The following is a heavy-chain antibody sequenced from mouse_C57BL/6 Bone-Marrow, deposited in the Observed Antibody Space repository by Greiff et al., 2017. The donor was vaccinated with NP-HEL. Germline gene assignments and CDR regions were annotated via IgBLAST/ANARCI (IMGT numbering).Heavy chain of an antibody. D-gene: IGHD1-1*01. CDR2: INPDSSTI. J-gene: IGHJ1*03. CDR1: GIDFSRYW. V-gene: IGHV4-1*01. CDR3: ARRHYGSSYWYFDV. Sequence: VQLQQSGGGLVQPGGSLKLSCAASGIDFSRYWMSWVRRAPGKGLEWIGEINPDSSTINYAPSLKDKFIISRDNAKNTLYLQMSKVRSEDTALYYCARRHYGSSYWYFDVWGTGTTVTVSS.